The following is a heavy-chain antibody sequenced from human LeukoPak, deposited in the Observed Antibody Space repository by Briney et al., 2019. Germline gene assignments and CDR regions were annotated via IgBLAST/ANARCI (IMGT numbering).Heavy chain of an antibody. CDR2: IYYSGST. Sequence: SETLSLTCTVSGDSISPYYWSWVRQPPGKGLEWIGNIYYSGSTNYNPSLMGRVSISVDTSSNQFSLKLNSVTAADTALYYCARETPWYSGSYPDHWGQGSLVTVSS. CDR3: ARETPWYSGSYPDH. V-gene: IGHV4-59*01. J-gene: IGHJ4*02. CDR1: GDSISPYY. D-gene: IGHD1-26*01.